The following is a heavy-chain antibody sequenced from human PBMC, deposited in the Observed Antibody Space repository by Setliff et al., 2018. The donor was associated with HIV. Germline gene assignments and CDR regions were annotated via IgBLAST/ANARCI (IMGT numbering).Heavy chain of an antibody. J-gene: IGHJ4*02. Sequence: SETLSLTCAVSRGSISSDNWWTWLRQPPGKGLEWIGEIYHSGSTNYNASLKSRVTISIDKSKSQFSLKLSSVTAADTALYYCARGQHSSTWGVLFDYWGQGTLVTVSS. D-gene: IGHD6-13*01. CDR3: ARGQHSSTWGVLFDY. V-gene: IGHV4-4*02. CDR2: IYHSGST. CDR1: RGSISSDNW.